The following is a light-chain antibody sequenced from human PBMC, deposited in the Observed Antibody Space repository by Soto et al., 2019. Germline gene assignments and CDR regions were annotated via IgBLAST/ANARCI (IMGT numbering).Light chain of an antibody. CDR3: AAWDDSLNSWV. J-gene: IGLJ3*02. Sequence: QPVLTQPPSASGTPGQRVTISCSGRNSNIGGFRVNWYQQLPGAAPRLLIFDDNKRPSGVPDRLSGSKSGTSASLAISGLQSEDEADYYCAAWDDSLNSWVFGGGTKLTVL. CDR2: DDN. CDR1: NSNIGGFR. V-gene: IGLV1-44*01.